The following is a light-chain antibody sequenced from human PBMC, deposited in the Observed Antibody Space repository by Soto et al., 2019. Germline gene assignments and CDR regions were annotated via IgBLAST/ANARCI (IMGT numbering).Light chain of an antibody. CDR3: SSYAGSSTRYV. CDR1: SSDVGSYNL. V-gene: IGLV2-23*02. CDR2: EVS. Sequence: QSVLTQPASVSGSPGQSITISCTGTSSDVGSYNLVSWYQQHPGKAPKLMIYEVSKRPSGVSNRFSGSKSGNTASLTISGLQAEDEADYYCSSYAGSSTRYVFGTGTKVTVL. J-gene: IGLJ1*01.